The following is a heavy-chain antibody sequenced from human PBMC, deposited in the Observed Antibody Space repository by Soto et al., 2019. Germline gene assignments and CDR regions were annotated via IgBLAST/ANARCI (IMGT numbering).Heavy chain of an antibody. Sequence: QLQLQESGSGLVKPSQTLSLTCAVSGGSISSGGYSWSWIRQPPGKGLEWIGYIYHSGSTYYNPSLQIGVSISLYRSKNQFFMKLSSVTDSYTAVYSCSRGVTTFGYFDYWGQGTLVTVSS. V-gene: IGHV4-30-2*01. CDR3: SRGVTTFGYFDY. CDR2: IYHSGST. CDR1: GGSISSGGYS. J-gene: IGHJ4*02. D-gene: IGHD3-10*02.